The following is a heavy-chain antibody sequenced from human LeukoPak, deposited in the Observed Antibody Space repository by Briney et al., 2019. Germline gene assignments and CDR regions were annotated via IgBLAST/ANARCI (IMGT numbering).Heavy chain of an antibody. CDR2: ISPSSTRI. D-gene: IGHD1-7*01. J-gene: IGHJ4*02. CDR1: GFTFSSYD. CDR3: AKDFDGTNTIVDY. Sequence: GGSLRLSCAASGFTFSSYDMNWVRQAPGKGLEWVSYISPSSTRIDYAASVRGRFTISRDNAKASLFLQMTSLRADDTALYYCAKDFDGTNTIVDYWGQGALVTVSS. V-gene: IGHV3-48*03.